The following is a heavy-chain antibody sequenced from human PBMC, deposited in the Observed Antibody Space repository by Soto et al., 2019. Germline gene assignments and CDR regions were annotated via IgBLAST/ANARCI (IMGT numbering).Heavy chain of an antibody. CDR2: VYSTEIT. J-gene: IGHJ5*02. CDR3: ARGSEAWFDP. Sequence: SESLSLTCAVCGDSIRSYFWSWIRQPPGKGLEWIGYVYSTEITNYNPSLKSRVAMSIDTSKNQFSLKVRSVTAADTAVYYCARGSEAWFDPWGQGTLVTVSS. CDR1: GDSIRSYF. V-gene: IGHV4-59*01.